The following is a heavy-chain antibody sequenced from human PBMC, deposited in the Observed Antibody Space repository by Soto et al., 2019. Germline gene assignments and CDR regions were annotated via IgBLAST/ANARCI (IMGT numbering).Heavy chain of an antibody. J-gene: IGHJ5*02. CDR2: IHYGGST. Sequence: SETLSLTCTVSGGSLSGGDNYWSWIRQLPGKGLEWIGHIHYGGSTYYSPSFKSRVILSVDTSKSQFSLNLTSATAADTAVYFCARESGPGSFDWFAAWGQGTPVTVSS. CDR3: ARESGPGSFDWFAA. CDR1: GGSLSGGDNY. V-gene: IGHV4-30-4*01. D-gene: IGHD3-10*01.